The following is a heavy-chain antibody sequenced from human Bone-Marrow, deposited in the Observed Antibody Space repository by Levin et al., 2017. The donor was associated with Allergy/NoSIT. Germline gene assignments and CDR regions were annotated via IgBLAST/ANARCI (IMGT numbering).Heavy chain of an antibody. CDR3: AHRPEYCDGGCGQKPFDF. CDR2: IWNDEK. V-gene: IGHV2-5*01. J-gene: IGHJ4*02. CDR1: GFSLSTYGVG. Sequence: SGPTLVKPTQTLRLTCTFSGFSLSTYGVGVGWIRQPPGQALEWLALIWNDEKRYSPSLRTRLTITKDTSENQVVLTMTNMDPLDTATYYCAHRPEYCDGGCGQKPFDFWGPGALVTVSS. D-gene: IGHD2-21*01.